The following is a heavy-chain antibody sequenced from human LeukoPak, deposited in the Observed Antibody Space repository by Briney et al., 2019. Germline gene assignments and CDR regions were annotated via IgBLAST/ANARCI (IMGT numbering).Heavy chain of an antibody. Sequence: GASVKVSCKASGYTFTSYGISWVRQAPGQGLEWMGWISAYNGNTNYAQKLQGRVTMTTDTSTSTAYMELRSLRSDDTAVYYCARRAGGYYLYYFDYWGQGTLVTVSS. CDR1: GYTFTSYG. V-gene: IGHV1-18*01. J-gene: IGHJ4*02. CDR2: ISAYNGNT. CDR3: ARRAGGYYLYYFDY. D-gene: IGHD3-22*01.